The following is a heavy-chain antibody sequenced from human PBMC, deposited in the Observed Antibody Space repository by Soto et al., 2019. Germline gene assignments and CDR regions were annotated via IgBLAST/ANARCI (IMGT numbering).Heavy chain of an antibody. CDR2: ISAYNGNT. D-gene: IGHD2-2*01. CDR1: GYTFTSYG. V-gene: IGHV1-18*01. J-gene: IGHJ3*02. Sequence: ASVKVSCKASGYTFTSYGISWVRQAPGQGLEWMGWISAYNGNTNYAQKLQGRVTMTTDTSTSTAYMELRSLRSDDTAVYYCARVTPAAIPDAFEIWGQGTMVTVSS. CDR3: ARVTPAAIPDAFEI.